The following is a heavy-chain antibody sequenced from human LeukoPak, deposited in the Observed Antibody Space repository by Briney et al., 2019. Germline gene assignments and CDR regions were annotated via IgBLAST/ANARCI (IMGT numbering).Heavy chain of an antibody. D-gene: IGHD3-22*01. J-gene: IGHJ6*03. CDR3: AKDGSHYYDSSGYYSWDYYYYYYMDV. CDR1: GFTFSSYA. Sequence: GGSLRLSCAASGFTFSSYAMSWVRQAPGKGLEWVSAISGSGGSTYYADSVKGRFTISRDNSKNTLYLQMNSLRAEDTAVYYCAKDGSHYYDSSGYYSWDYYYYYYMDVWGKGTTVTISS. V-gene: IGHV3-23*01. CDR2: ISGSGGST.